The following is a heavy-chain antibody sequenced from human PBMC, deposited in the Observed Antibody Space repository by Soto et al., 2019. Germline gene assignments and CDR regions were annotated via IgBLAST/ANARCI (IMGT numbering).Heavy chain of an antibody. CDR2: INHSGST. CDR1: GGSFSGYY. J-gene: IGHJ5*02. D-gene: IGHD3-16*02. CDR3: ARGGPYAYVWGSYRYTRNWFDH. Sequence: PSETLSLTCAVYGGSFSGYYWSWIRQPPGKGLEWIGEINHSGSTNYNPSLKSRVTISVDTSKNQFSLKLSSVTAADTAVYYCARGGPYAYVWGSYRYTRNWFDHWGQGTLVTVSS. V-gene: IGHV4-34*01.